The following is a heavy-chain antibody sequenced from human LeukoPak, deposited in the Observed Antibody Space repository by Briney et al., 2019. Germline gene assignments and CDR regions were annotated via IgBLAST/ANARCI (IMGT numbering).Heavy chain of an antibody. D-gene: IGHD6-13*01. Sequence: GGSLRLSCAASGFTFSSYAMSWVRQAPGKGLEWVSSLSDNGGSPYYADSVKGRFTISRDNSKNTLYLHMNSLRVEDTAVYYCARGPRILAAGSYYFDYWGQGSLVTVSS. J-gene: IGHJ4*02. CDR3: ARGPRILAAGSYYFDY. CDR2: LSDNGGSP. V-gene: IGHV3-23*01. CDR1: GFTFSSYA.